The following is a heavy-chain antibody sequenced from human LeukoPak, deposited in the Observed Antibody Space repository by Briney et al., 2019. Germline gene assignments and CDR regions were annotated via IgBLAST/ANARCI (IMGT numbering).Heavy chain of an antibody. CDR2: INHSGST. CDR1: GGSFSGYY. J-gene: IGHJ5*02. CDR3: ARRTDYYGSGSYVSRFDP. V-gene: IGHV4-34*01. D-gene: IGHD3-10*01. Sequence: SETLSLTCAVYGGSFSGYYWSWIRQPPGKGLEWIGEINHSGSTNYNPSLKSRVTMSVDTSKNQFSLKLSSVTAADTAVYYCARRTDYYGSGSYVSRFDPWGQGTLVTVSS.